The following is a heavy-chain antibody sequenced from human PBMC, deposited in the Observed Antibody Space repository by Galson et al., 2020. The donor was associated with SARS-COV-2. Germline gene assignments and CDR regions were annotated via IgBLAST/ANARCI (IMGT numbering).Heavy chain of an antibody. J-gene: IGHJ4*02. CDR3: AQRPGIAVAGYFDY. V-gene: IGHV2-5*02. CDR1: GFSLSTSGVG. D-gene: IGHD6-19*01. CDR2: IYWDDDK. Sequence: SGPTLVKPTQTLTLTCTFSGFSLSTSGVGVGWFRQPPGKALEWLALIYWDDDKRYSPSLKSRLTITKDTTKNQVVLTMTNMDPVDTATYYCAQRPGIAVAGYFDYWGQGTLVTVSS.